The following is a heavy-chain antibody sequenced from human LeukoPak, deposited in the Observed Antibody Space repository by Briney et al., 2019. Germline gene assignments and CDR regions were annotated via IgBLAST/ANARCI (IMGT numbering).Heavy chain of an antibody. V-gene: IGHV4-39*01. Sequence: SETLSLTCTVSGGSMSSRSNYWVWIRQPPGKGLEWVGSIYYSGSTDYNPSLKSRVSISVDTSKNQFSLNLSSVTAADTAVYYCARHPYSSGWFYYFDYWGQGTLVTVSS. D-gene: IGHD6-19*01. CDR3: ARHPYSSGWFYYFDY. J-gene: IGHJ4*02. CDR1: GGSMSSRSNY. CDR2: IYYSGST.